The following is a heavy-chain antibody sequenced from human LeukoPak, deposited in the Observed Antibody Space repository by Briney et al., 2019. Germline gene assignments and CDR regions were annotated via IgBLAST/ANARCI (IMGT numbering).Heavy chain of an antibody. V-gene: IGHV1-46*01. D-gene: IGHD6-13*01. CDR2: INPSGGST. J-gene: IGHJ4*02. CDR1: GYXFISYY. Sequence: ASVKVSCKSSGYXFISYYMHWLRQAPGQGLEWMGIINPSGGSTTYAQKFQGRVTMTWDTSTSTVYMELSSLTSEDTAMYFCARGRPDYISSWYVYWGQGTLVTVSS. CDR3: ARGRPDYISSWYVY.